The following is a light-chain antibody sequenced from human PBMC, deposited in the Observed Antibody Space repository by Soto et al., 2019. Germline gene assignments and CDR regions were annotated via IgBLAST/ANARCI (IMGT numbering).Light chain of an antibody. J-gene: IGKJ1*01. CDR1: QSVSNY. Sequence: LMTQSPATLSVSPGTRATLSCRASQSVSNYLVWYQQKPGQAPRLPIYDASTSATGIPARFSGSGCGTDLTLTLSGLQSGDYAVYFFQQYNIWPPWTFGQGTKVEIK. CDR2: DAS. V-gene: IGKV3-15*01. CDR3: QQYNIWPPWT.